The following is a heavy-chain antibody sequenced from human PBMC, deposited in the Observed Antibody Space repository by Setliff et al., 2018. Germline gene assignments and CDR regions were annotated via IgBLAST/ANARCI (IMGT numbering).Heavy chain of an antibody. CDR3: ARASRFGTIKYRGDYYMDV. D-gene: IGHD3-10*01. CDR2: INTNTGNP. Sequence: GASVKVSCKASGYTFTTYAISWMRQAPGQGLEWMGWINTNTGNPRYAQGFTGRFVFSLDTSVSTAYLQISSLKAEDTALYYCARASRFGTIKYRGDYYMDVWGKGTTVTVSS. J-gene: IGHJ6*03. CDR1: GYTFTTYA. V-gene: IGHV7-4-1*02.